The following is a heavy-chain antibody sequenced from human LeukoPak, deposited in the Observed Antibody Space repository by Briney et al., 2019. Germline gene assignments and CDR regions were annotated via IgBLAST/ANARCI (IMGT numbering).Heavy chain of an antibody. D-gene: IGHD3-3*01. J-gene: IGHJ4*02. V-gene: IGHV1-3*01. CDR1: GYTFTSYA. Sequence: GASVKVSCKASGYTFTSYAMHWVRQAPGQRLEWMGWINAGNGNTKYSQKFQGRVTITRDTSASTAYMELSSLRSEDTAVYYCARGDPTGFLEWFHFDYWGQGTLVTVSS. CDR3: ARGDPTGFLEWFHFDY. CDR2: INAGNGNT.